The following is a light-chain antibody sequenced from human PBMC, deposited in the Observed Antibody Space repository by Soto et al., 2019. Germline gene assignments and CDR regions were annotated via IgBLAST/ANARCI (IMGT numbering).Light chain of an antibody. CDR1: SSDIGAYNF. V-gene: IGLV2-14*03. CDR3: TSLTTSTTMI. Sequence: QSALTQPASVSGSPGQSITISCTGTSSDIGAYNFVSWYQQHPGKDPQLMLYDVNTRPSGVSDRFSGSKSGNTASLTISGLQAEDEADYNCTSLTTSTTMIFGGGTKVTVL. J-gene: IGLJ2*01. CDR2: DVN.